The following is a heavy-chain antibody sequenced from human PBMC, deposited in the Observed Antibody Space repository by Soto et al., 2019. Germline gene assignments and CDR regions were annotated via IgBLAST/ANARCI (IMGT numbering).Heavy chain of an antibody. CDR1: GFTFSSYD. J-gene: IGHJ5*02. Sequence: GGSLRLSCAASGFTFSSYDMHWVRQATGKGLEWVSAIGTAGDTYYPGSVKGRFTISRENAKNSLYLQMNSLRAEDTAVYYCARELGNYYGSYNWFDPWGQGTLVTVSS. V-gene: IGHV3-13*01. D-gene: IGHD3-10*01. CDR2: IGTAGDT. CDR3: ARELGNYYGSYNWFDP.